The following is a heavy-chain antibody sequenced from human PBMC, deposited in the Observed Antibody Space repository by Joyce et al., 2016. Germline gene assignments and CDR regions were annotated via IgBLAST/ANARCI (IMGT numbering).Heavy chain of an antibody. J-gene: IGHJ4*02. V-gene: IGHV3-21*02. CDR1: GFTFSSHS. D-gene: IGHD2-21*01. Sequence: EVQLVESGGGLVKPGGSLRLSCAASGFTFSSHSMNWVRRAPGKGLEWVSSSSSSKSFIYYGESVKGRFTISRDNARNSLYLQMNSLRAEDTAVYYCARDLPPYYYFDHWGQGILVTVSS. CDR3: ARDLPPYYYFDH. CDR2: SSSSKSFI.